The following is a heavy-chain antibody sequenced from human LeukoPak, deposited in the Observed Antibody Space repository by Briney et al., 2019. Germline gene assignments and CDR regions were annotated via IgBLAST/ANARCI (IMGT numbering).Heavy chain of an antibody. D-gene: IGHD3-10*01. Sequence: GASVKVSCKASGGTFSSYAISWVRQAPGQGLEWMGGIIPILTTANHAQKFQGRVTITADESTSTAYMELSSLRSEDTAVYYCARVGGSGSYTSHYFDYWGQGTLVTVSS. CDR1: GGTFSSYA. CDR2: IIPILTTA. V-gene: IGHV1-69*13. CDR3: ARVGGSGSYTSHYFDY. J-gene: IGHJ4*02.